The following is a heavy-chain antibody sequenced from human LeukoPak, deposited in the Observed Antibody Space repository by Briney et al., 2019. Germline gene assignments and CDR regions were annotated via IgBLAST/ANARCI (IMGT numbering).Heavy chain of an antibody. CDR2: ISGSGGST. CDR1: GFTFSSYA. D-gene: IGHD6-19*01. J-gene: IGHJ6*02. CDR3: AKDSSGWLYYYYYGMDV. V-gene: IGHV3-23*01. Sequence: GGSLRLSCAASGFTFSSYAMSWVRQAPGKGLEWVSAISGSGGSTYYADSVKGRFTISRDNSKNTLYLQMNGLRAEDTAVYYCAKDSSGWLYYYYYGMDVWGQGTTVTVSS.